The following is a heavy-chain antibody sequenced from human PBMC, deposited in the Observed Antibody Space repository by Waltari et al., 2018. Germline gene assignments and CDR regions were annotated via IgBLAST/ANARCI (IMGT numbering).Heavy chain of an antibody. D-gene: IGHD5-18*01. CDR3: AREDNYGPNHFDY. V-gene: IGHV3-21*01. J-gene: IGHJ4*02. CDR2: ISSSSSYI. CDR1: GFAFSTSG. Sequence: EVQLVESGGGLVKPGGSLRLPCAALGFAFSTSGMHGVRQAPGKGLEWVSAISSSSSYIYDADSVKGRFTISRDNAKNSVYLQMNSLRAEDTAVYYCAREDNYGPNHFDYWGQGTLVTVSS.